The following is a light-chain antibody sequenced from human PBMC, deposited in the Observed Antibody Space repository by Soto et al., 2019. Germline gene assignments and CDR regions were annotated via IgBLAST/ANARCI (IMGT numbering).Light chain of an antibody. Sequence: QSVLTQPPSVSGPPGHKVSISCSGSTSNLGGNTVNWYQQLPGTAPKLLIYTNNQRPSGVPDRFSGSKSGTSASLAISGLRSEDEADFYCAAWDDSLNAVVFGGGTKLTVL. CDR1: TSNLGGNT. V-gene: IGLV1-44*01. CDR2: TNN. J-gene: IGLJ2*01. CDR3: AAWDDSLNAVV.